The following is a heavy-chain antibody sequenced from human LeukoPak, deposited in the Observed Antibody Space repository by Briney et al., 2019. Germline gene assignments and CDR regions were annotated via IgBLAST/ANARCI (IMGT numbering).Heavy chain of an antibody. D-gene: IGHD6-19*01. J-gene: IGHJ3*02. CDR1: GGTFSSYA. CDR2: IIPIFGTA. CDR3: AVCIAVAPTKNAFDI. Sequence: SVKVSCKASGGTFSSYAISWVRQAPGQGLEWMGRIIPIFGTANYAQKFQGRVTITTDESTSTAYMELSSLRSEDMAVYYCAVCIAVAPTKNAFDIWGQGTMVTVSS. V-gene: IGHV1-69*05.